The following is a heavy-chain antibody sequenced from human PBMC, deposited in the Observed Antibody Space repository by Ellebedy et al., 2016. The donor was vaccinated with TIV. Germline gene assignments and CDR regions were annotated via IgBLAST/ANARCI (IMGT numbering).Heavy chain of an antibody. CDR3: ARDLDKSSGWYGGAAY. J-gene: IGHJ4*02. Sequence: GESLKISCAASGFTFSDYYMIWIRQASGKGLEWVSFISSSGNIKYYADSVKGRFTISRDNSMTTLYLEMNSLRAEDTAVYYCARDLDKSSGWYGGAAYWGQGTLVTVSS. CDR1: GFTFSDYY. D-gene: IGHD6-19*01. V-gene: IGHV3-11*04. CDR2: ISSSGNIK.